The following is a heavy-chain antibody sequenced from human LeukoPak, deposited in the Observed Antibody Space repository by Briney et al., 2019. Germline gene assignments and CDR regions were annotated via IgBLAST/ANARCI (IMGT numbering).Heavy chain of an antibody. D-gene: IGHD1-26*01. Sequence: GGSLRLSCAASGFSFSSHFMHWVRQAPGKGLEWLALISSDGTNQYYADSVKDRFTVSRDNSKNTLYLHMNSLRLEDTAVYYCAKDLRGSWCIDYWGHGTLVTVSS. CDR3: AKDLRGSWCIDY. CDR1: GFSFSSHF. J-gene: IGHJ4*01. V-gene: IGHV3-30*04. CDR2: ISSDGTNQ.